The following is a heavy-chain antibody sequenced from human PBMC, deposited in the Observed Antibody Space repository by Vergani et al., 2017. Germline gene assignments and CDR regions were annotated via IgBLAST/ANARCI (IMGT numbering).Heavy chain of an antibody. D-gene: IGHD1-26*01. CDR3: ARYSRRGYGPSLLY. V-gene: IGHV3-33*01. CDR1: GFTFSSYG. J-gene: IGHJ4*02. CDR2: IWYDGSNK. Sequence: QVQLVESGGGVVQPGRSLRLSCAASGFTFSSYGMHWVRQAPGKGLEWVAVIWYDGSNKYYADSVKGRFTISRDNSKNTLYLQMNSLRAEDTAVYYCARYSRRGYGPSLLYWGQGTLVTVSS.